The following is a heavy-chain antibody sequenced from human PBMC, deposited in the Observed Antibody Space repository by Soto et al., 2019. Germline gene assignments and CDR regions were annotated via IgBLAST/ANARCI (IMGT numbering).Heavy chain of an antibody. CDR2: ISGSGGTT. CDR1: GFTFSRYA. J-gene: IGHJ5*02. D-gene: IGHD6-13*01. V-gene: IGHV3-23*01. Sequence: EVQLLESGGGLVQPGGSLRLSCAASGFTFSRYAMSWIRQAPGKGLEWVSAISGSGGTTYYADSVKGRFTVSRDNSKNTVYLQKNSLRAEDTAVYYCAKEGAEILVRNEWFDPWGQGSLVTVSS. CDR3: AKEGAEILVRNEWFDP.